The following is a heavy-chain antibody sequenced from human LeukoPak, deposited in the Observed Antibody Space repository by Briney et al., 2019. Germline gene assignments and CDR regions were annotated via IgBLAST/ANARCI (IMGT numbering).Heavy chain of an antibody. J-gene: IGHJ6*02. Sequence: PSETLSLTCTVSGGSISSGGYYWSWIRQHPGKGLEWIGYIYYSGSTYYNPSLKSRVTISVDTSKNQFSLKLSSVTAADTAVYYCARGGLPVRFLEWTEYYYYGMDVWGQGTTVTVSS. CDR3: ARGGLPVRFLEWTEYYYYGMDV. CDR2: IYYSGST. D-gene: IGHD3-3*01. CDR1: GGSISSGGYY. V-gene: IGHV4-31*03.